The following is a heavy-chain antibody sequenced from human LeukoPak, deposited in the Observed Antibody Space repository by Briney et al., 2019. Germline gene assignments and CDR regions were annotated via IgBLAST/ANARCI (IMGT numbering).Heavy chain of an antibody. CDR1: GGSVNSHF. V-gene: IGHV4-59*02. CDR3: ARFSSDCGETSCYLTY. J-gene: IGHJ4*02. CDR2: IYYNRAT. Sequence: SDTPSLTCTVSGGSVNSHFWSWIRQPPGKGLEMIGHIYYNRATTYNPSLRGRVTMSIDVSKNQFSLELTSVTTTDTAVYYCARFSSDCGETSCYLTYWGQGILVTVSS. D-gene: IGHD2-2*01.